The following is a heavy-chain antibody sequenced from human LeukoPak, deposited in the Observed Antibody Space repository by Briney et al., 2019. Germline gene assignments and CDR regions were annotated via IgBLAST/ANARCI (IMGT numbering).Heavy chain of an antibody. Sequence: GGSLRLSCVAPEFTFISHGMHWVRQAPGKGLEWVAFIRYDGSNNYYADSVKGRFTISRDNSKNTLYLQMNSLKAEDTAVYYCSAPVATNYWGQGTLVTVSS. CDR1: EFTFISHG. CDR2: IRYDGSNN. D-gene: IGHD4-23*01. CDR3: SAPVATNY. J-gene: IGHJ4*02. V-gene: IGHV3-30*02.